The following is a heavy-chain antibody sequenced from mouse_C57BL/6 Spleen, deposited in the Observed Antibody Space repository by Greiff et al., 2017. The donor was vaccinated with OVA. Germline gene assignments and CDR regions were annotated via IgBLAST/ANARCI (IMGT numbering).Heavy chain of an antibody. CDR2: IHPSDSDT. Sequence: VQLQQPGAELVKPGASVKVSCKASGYTFTSYWMHWVKQRPGQGLEWIGRIHPSDSDTNYNRKFKGKATLTVDKSSSTAYMQLSSLTSEDSAVYYCAMDSSGYVQFAYWGQGTLVTVSA. CDR1: GYTFTSYW. V-gene: IGHV1-74*01. D-gene: IGHD3-2*02. CDR3: AMDSSGYVQFAY. J-gene: IGHJ3*01.